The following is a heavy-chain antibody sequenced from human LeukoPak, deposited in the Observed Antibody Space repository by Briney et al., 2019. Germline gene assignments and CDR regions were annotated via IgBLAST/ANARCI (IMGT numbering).Heavy chain of an antibody. D-gene: IGHD5-12*01. CDR2: MSGSGTTI. J-gene: IGHJ6*02. CDR1: GFTFSDYY. V-gene: IGHV3-11*04. CDR3: ARDRAVKARIGGMDV. Sequence: PGGSLRLSCAASGFTFSDYYMTWIRQAPGKGLEWISYMSGSGTTIYYADSVKGRFTISRDNAKNSLYLQMNSLRAEDTAIYYCARDRAVKARIGGMDVWGQGTTVIVSS.